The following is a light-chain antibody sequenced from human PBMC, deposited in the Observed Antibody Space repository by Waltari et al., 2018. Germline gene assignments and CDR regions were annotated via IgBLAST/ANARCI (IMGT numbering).Light chain of an antibody. CDR3: SSYTTGSTRYV. V-gene: IGLV2-14*03. CDR1: SRAIGAYNF. CDR2: DVN. J-gene: IGLJ1*01. Sequence: QSALTQPASVSGSPGQSITIPCTGTSRAIGAYNFVSWYQKHPGKAPKVMIYDVNNRPSGVSSRFAGSKSGNTASLTISGLQAEDEADYYCSSYTTGSTRYVFGSGTKVTVL.